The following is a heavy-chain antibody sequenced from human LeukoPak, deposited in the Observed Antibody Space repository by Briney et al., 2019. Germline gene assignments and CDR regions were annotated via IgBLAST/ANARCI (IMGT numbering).Heavy chain of an antibody. V-gene: IGHV3-11*05. Sequence: GGSLRLSCAASGFTFSDYYMSWIRQAPGKGLEWVSYISSSSSYTNYADSVEGRFTISRDNAKNSLYLQMNSLRAEDTAVYYCARGESAAGPTNNWFDPWGQGTLVTVSS. D-gene: IGHD6-13*01. CDR1: GFTFSDYY. J-gene: IGHJ5*02. CDR2: ISSSSSYT. CDR3: ARGESAAGPTNNWFDP.